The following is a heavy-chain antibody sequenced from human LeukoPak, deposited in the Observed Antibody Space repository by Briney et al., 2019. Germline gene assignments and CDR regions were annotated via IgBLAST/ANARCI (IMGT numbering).Heavy chain of an antibody. CDR2: ISVSGGST. D-gene: IGHD1-26*01. Sequence: GRSLRLSCAASGFTFSSYAMSWVRQAPGRGLEWVSGISVSGGSTYYADSVKGRFTISRDNSKNTLYLQMNSLRAEDTAIYYCAKDSSNIMGARLDYWGQGTLATVSS. V-gene: IGHV3-23*01. J-gene: IGHJ4*02. CDR1: GFTFSSYA. CDR3: AKDSSNIMGARLDY.